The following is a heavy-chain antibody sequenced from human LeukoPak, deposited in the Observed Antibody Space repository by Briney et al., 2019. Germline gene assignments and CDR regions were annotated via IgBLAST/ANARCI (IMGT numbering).Heavy chain of an antibody. CDR2: INHSGST. CDR1: GGSFSGYY. V-gene: IGHV4-34*01. D-gene: IGHD3-10*01. J-gene: IGHJ5*02. CDR3: AGGPDYYGSGSYYS. Sequence: PSETPSLTCAVYGGSFSGYYWSWIRQPPGKGLGWIGEINHSGSTNYNPSLKSRVTISVDTSKNQFSLKLSSVTAADTAVYYCAGGPDYYGSGSYYSWGQGTLVTVSS.